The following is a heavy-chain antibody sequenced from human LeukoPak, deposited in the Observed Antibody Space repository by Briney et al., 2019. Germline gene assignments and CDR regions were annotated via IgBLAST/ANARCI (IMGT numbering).Heavy chain of an antibody. V-gene: IGHV3-23*01. CDR3: AKETSGHNWFDP. CDR1: GSTFSSYA. D-gene: IGHD6-25*01. CDR2: ISGSGGST. Sequence: GGSLRLSCAASGSTFSSYAMSWVRQAPGKGLEWVSAISGSGGSTYYADSVRGRFTISRDNSKNTLYLQMNSLRAEDTAVYYCAKETSGHNWFDPWGQGTLVTVSS. J-gene: IGHJ5*02.